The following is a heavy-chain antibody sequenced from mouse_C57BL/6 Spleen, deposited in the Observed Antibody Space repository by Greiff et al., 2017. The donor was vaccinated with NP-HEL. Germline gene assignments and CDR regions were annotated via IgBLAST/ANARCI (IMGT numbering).Heavy chain of an antibody. Sequence: QVQLQQSGHELVKPGASVKISCKASGYAFSSSWMTWVKQRPGKGLEWIGRIYPGDGDTNYNGKFKGKATLTADKSSSTAYMQLSSLTSEDSAVYFCARGLLLREFDYWGQGTTLTVSS. CDR2: IYPGDGDT. J-gene: IGHJ2*01. D-gene: IGHD1-1*01. CDR1: GYAFSSSW. V-gene: IGHV1-82*01. CDR3: ARGLLLREFDY.